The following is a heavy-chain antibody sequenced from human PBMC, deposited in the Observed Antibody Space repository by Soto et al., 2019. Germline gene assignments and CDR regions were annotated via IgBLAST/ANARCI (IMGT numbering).Heavy chain of an antibody. CDR2: ISSSSSYT. Sequence: GGSLRFSCAASGFTFSDYYMSWIRQAPGKGLEWVSYISSSSSYTNYADSVKGRFTISRDNAKNSLYLQMNSLRAEDTAVYYCARVLNVYSSSSPVSYWGQGTLVTVSS. CDR1: GFTFSDYY. J-gene: IGHJ4*02. D-gene: IGHD6-6*01. V-gene: IGHV3-11*06. CDR3: ARVLNVYSSSSPVSY.